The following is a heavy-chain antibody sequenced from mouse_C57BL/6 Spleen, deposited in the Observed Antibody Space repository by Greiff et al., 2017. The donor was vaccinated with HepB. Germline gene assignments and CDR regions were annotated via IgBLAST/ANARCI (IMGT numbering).Heavy chain of an antibody. V-gene: IGHV1-42*01. CDR1: GYSFTGYY. Sequence: EVHLVESGPELVKPGASVKISCKASGYSFTGYYMNWVKQSPEKSLEWIGEINPSTGGTTYNQKFKAKATLTVDKSSSTAYMQLKSLTSEDSAVYYCALYYSNYENYAMDYWGQGTSVTVSS. D-gene: IGHD2-5*01. J-gene: IGHJ4*01. CDR3: ALYYSNYENYAMDY. CDR2: INPSTGGT.